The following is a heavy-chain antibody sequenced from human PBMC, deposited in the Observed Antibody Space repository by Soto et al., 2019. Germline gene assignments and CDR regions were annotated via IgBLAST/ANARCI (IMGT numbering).Heavy chain of an antibody. D-gene: IGHD2-8*01. CDR3: ATSRGEWQDNFDY. CDR1: GGTFSSYA. CDR2: IIPIFGTA. J-gene: IGHJ4*01. V-gene: IGHV1-69*06. Sequence: QGQLVQSGAEVKKPGSSVKVSCKASGGTFSSYAISWVRQAPGQGLEWMGGIIPIFGTANYAQKFQGRVKITADKSKSTAYMARSSLRSEDTAVYYRATSRGEWQDNFDYWGQGTLVTVSS.